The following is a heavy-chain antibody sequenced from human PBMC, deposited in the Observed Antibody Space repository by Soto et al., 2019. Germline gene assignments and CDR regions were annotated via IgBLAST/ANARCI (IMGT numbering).Heavy chain of an antibody. CDR2: IDPSDSYT. Sequence: PGESLKISCKGSGYSFTSYWISWVRQMPGKGLEWMGRIDPSDSYTNYSPSFQGHVTISADKSISTAYLQWSSLKASDTAMYYCARHQVYCSSTSCYAWFDPWGQGTLVTVS. CDR3: ARHQVYCSSTSCYAWFDP. CDR1: GYSFTSYW. D-gene: IGHD2-2*01. J-gene: IGHJ5*02. V-gene: IGHV5-10-1*01.